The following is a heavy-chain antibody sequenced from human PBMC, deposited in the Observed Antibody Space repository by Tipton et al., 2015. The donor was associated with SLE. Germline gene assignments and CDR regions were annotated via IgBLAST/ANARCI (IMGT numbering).Heavy chain of an antibody. J-gene: IGHJ4*02. CDR1: GFTFSSYG. CDR3: AKIGAPRILPSPY. Sequence: SLRLSCAASGFTFSSYGMHWVRQAPGKGLEWVAFIRYDGSNKYYADSVKGRFTISRDNSKNTLYLQMNSLRAEDTAVYYCAKIGAPRILPSPYWGQGTLVTVSS. D-gene: IGHD2-15*01. V-gene: IGHV3-30*02. CDR2: IRYDGSNK.